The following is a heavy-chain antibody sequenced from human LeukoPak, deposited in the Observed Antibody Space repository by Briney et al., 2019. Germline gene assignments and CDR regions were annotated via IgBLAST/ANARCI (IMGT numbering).Heavy chain of an antibody. Sequence: GRSLRLSCTASGFTFSSYAMHWVRQAPGKGLEWVALISYDGGDKYYADSVKGRFTISRDNSKNTLFLQMNSLRPEDTAVYYCARERQGEWLYDAFDIWGQGTMVTVSS. D-gene: IGHD3-3*01. CDR3: ARERQGEWLYDAFDI. CDR2: ISYDGGDK. CDR1: GFTFSSYA. J-gene: IGHJ3*02. V-gene: IGHV3-30-3*01.